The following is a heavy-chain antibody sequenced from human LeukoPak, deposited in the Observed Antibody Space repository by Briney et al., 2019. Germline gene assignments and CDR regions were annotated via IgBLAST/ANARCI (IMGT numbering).Heavy chain of an antibody. CDR3: ATVSEY. V-gene: IGHV3-74*01. J-gene: IGHJ4*02. Sequence: GGSLRLSCAASGIPFTNFWVRQVPGKGLVWVSGINNDGTATYYADSVKGRFTISRDNAKNTVYLQMNGLRAEDTTVYYCATVSEYWGQGTLVTVSS. CDR1: GIPFTNFW. CDR2: INNDGTAT.